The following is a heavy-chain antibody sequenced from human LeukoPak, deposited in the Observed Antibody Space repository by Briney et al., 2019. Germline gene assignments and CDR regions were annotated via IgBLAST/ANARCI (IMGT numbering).Heavy chain of an antibody. V-gene: IGHV3-48*04. CDR1: GFSFSSYI. J-gene: IGHJ5*02. CDR3: ARAFNP. CDR2: ISSSGSNT. Sequence: GGSLRLSCAASGFSFSSYIMNWVRLAPGKGLEWVSYISSSGSNTYYADSVKGRFTISRDNAKNSLYLQMNSLRAEDTAVYYCARAFNPWGQGTLVTVSS.